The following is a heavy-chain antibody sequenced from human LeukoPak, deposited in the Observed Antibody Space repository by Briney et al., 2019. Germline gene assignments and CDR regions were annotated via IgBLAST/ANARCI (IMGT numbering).Heavy chain of an antibody. V-gene: IGHV5-51*01. CDR2: IYPGDSDT. D-gene: IGHD3-3*01. J-gene: IGHJ6*02. Sequence: GESLKISCKGSGYSFTSYWIGWVRQMPGKGLEWMGIIYPGDSDTRYSPSFQGQVTISADKSISTAYLQWSSLKASDTAMYYCARGYYDFWSGYYIYYGMDVWGQGTTVTVSS. CDR3: ARGYYDFWSGYYIYYGMDV. CDR1: GYSFTSYW.